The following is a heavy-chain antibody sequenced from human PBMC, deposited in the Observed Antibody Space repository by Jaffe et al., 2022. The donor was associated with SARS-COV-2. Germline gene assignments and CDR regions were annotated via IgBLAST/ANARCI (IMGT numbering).Heavy chain of an antibody. CDR1: GFTFSDHW. Sequence: EVQLVESGGGLVQPGGSLRLSCAASGFTFSDHWMHWVRQAPGKGLVWVSHINGDGSTTTYADSVKGRFTISRDNGKNTVYLLMNGLRAEDTAVYYCLRDNFGVDFWGPGTQVTVSS. CDR3: LRDNFGVDF. V-gene: IGHV3-74*01. CDR2: INGDGSTT. D-gene: IGHD4-17*01. J-gene: IGHJ4*02.